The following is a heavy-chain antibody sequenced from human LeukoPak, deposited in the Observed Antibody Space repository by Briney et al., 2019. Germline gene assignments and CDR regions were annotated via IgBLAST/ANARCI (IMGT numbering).Heavy chain of an antibody. J-gene: IGHJ6*02. CDR3: ARDWIVVVPAAYSYGMDV. CDR2: IYNSGST. CDR1: GGSISSYY. V-gene: IGHV4-59*12. D-gene: IGHD2-2*01. Sequence: SETLSLTCTVSGGSISSYYWSWIRQSPGKGLEWIGYIYNSGSTNYNPSLKSRVTMSVDTSKNQFSLKLSSVTAADTAVYYCARDWIVVVPAAYSYGMDVWGQGTTVTVSS.